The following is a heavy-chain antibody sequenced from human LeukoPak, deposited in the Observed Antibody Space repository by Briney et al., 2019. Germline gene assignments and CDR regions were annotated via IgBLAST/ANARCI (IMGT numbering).Heavy chain of an antibody. J-gene: IGHJ5*02. D-gene: IGHD3-10*01. CDR1: GGSISSGSYY. V-gene: IGHV4-61*02. CDR2: IYTSGST. CDR3: AREDASGEDWFDP. Sequence: PSQTLSLTCTVSGGSISSGSYYWSWIRQPAGKGLEWIGRIYTSGSTNYNPSLKSQVTISVDTSKNQFSLKLSSVTAADTAVYYCAREDASGEDWFDPWGQGTLVTVSS.